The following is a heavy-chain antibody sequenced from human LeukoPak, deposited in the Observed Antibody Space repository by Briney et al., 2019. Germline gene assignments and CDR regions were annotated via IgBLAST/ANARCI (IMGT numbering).Heavy chain of an antibody. D-gene: IGHD6-19*01. CDR1: GYTVTSYG. CDR3: ARNGSGWYFLDY. CDR2: ISAYNGYT. V-gene: IGHV1-18*01. Sequence: GASVKVSCKATGYTVTSYGISWVRQAPGQGPEWMGWISAYNGYTNYAQKFQGRVTMTTDTPTNTAYMELRSLRSDDTAVYYCARNGSGWYFLDYWGQGTLVTVSS. J-gene: IGHJ4*02.